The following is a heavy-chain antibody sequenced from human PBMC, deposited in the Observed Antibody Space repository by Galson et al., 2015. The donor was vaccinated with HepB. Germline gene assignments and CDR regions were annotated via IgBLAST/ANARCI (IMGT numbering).Heavy chain of an antibody. CDR2: INPNSGGT. J-gene: IGHJ4*02. Sequence: SVKVSCKASGYTFAGYYMHWVRQAPGQGLEWMGWINPNSGGTNYAQKFQGWVTMTRDTSISTAYMELSRLRSDDTAVYYCARETRKGWELRGSFDYWGQGTLVTVSS. V-gene: IGHV1-2*04. CDR3: ARETRKGWELRGSFDY. D-gene: IGHD1-26*01. CDR1: GYTFAGYY.